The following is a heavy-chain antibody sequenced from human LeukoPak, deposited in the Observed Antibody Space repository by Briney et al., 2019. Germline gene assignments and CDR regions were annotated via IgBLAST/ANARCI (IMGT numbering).Heavy chain of an antibody. CDR1: GFTFSSYA. Sequence: GGSLRLSCAASGFTFSSYAMHWVRQAPGKGLEWVAVISYDGSNKYYADSVKGRFTISRDNSKNTLYLQMNSLRAEDTAVYYCARGSLGATPPEDFQHGGQGPLVTVPS. J-gene: IGHJ1*01. CDR2: ISYDGSNK. V-gene: IGHV3-30-3*01. CDR3: ARGSLGATPPEDFQH. D-gene: IGHD1-26*01.